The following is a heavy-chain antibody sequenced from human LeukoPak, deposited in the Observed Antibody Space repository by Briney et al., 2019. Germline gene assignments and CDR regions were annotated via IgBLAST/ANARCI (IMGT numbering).Heavy chain of an antibody. J-gene: IGHJ3*02. Sequence: PGGSPRLSCAASGFTFDDYAMHWVRQAPGKGLEWVSGISWNSGSIGYADSVKGRFTISRDNAKNSLYLQMNSLRAEDTALYYCAKDSSGWRDAFDIWGQGTMVTVSS. CDR1: GFTFDDYA. CDR2: ISWNSGSI. CDR3: AKDSSGWRDAFDI. V-gene: IGHV3-9*01. D-gene: IGHD6-19*01.